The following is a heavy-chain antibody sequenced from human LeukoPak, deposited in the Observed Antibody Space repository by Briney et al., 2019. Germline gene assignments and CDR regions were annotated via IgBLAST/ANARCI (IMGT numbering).Heavy chain of an antibody. CDR2: LSSDGVNK. Sequence: GGSLRLSCAASGFTFSSYVMHWVRQTPGKGLEWVAILSSDGVNKRYADSVQGRFTISRDDSKSTLYLQMNSLKTEDTAVYYCTSDCYWGQGTLVTVSS. V-gene: IGHV3-30-3*01. D-gene: IGHD2-21*02. CDR1: GFTFSSYV. J-gene: IGHJ4*02. CDR3: TSDCY.